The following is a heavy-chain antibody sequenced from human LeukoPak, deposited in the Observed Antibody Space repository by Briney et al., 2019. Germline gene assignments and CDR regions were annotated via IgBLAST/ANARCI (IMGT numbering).Heavy chain of an antibody. Sequence: SETLSLTCAVYGVSFSGYYWSWIRQPPGKGLEWIGEINHSGSTNYNPSLKSRVTISVDTSKNQFSLRLSSVTAADTAVYYCARVKLVSFDYWGQGTLVTVSS. J-gene: IGHJ4*02. CDR3: ARVKLVSFDY. D-gene: IGHD1-1*01. CDR1: GVSFSGYY. V-gene: IGHV4-34*01. CDR2: INHSGST.